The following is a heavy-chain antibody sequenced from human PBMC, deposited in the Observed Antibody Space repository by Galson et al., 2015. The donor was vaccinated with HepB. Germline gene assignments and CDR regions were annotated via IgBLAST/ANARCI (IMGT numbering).Heavy chain of an antibody. Sequence: SLRLSCAASGFTFSSYGMNWVRQAPGKGLEWISYITSSSSTIYYADSVKGRFTISRDNAKNSLYLQIDSLRAEDTAVYYCARGQYGSWSGYPDYWGQGTLVP. CDR3: ARGQYGSWSGYPDY. CDR1: GFTFSSYG. V-gene: IGHV3-48*01. CDR2: ITSSSSTI. J-gene: IGHJ4*02. D-gene: IGHD3-3*01.